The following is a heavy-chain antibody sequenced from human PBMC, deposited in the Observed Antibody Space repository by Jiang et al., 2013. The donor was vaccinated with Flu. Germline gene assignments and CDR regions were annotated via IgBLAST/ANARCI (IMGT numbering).Heavy chain of an antibody. D-gene: IGHD3-3*01. V-gene: IGHV4-59*01. CDR2: VYYSGTA. J-gene: IGHJ5*02. CDR1: GGSITSYH. Sequence: PGLVKPSETLSLTCTVSGGSITSYHWTWIRQPPGKGLDWIGSVYYSGTANYNPSLKSRVTISVDTSKNQFSLNLNSVTAADTAVYYCARDQSGGYNWFDPWGPGTLVTVSS. CDR3: ARDQSGGYNWFDP.